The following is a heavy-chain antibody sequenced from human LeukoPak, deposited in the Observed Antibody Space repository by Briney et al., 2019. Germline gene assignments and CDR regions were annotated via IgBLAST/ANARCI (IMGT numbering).Heavy chain of an antibody. D-gene: IGHD2/OR15-2a*01. J-gene: IGHJ3*02. CDR3: ARFLRRHDAFDI. CDR1: GVSISSYY. Sequence: SETLSLTCTVSGVSISSYYWSWIRQPPGKGLEWIGYIYYSGSTNYNPSLKSRVTISVDTSKSQFSLKLSSVTAADTAVYYCARFLRRHDAFDIWGQGTMVTVSS. CDR2: IYYSGST. V-gene: IGHV4-59*01.